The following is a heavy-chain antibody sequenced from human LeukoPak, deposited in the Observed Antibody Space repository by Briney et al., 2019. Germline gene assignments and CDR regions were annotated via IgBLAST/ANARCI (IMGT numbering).Heavy chain of an antibody. CDR1: GFTFSSYS. Sequence: TGGSLRLSCAASGFTFSSYSMNWVRQAPGKGLEWVSYISSSSSTIYYADSVKGRFTISRDNAKNSLYLQMNSLRAEDTAVYYCARDPIAAAGTLDYWGQGTLVTVSS. J-gene: IGHJ4*02. V-gene: IGHV3-48*01. CDR2: ISSSSSTI. CDR3: ARDPIAAAGTLDY. D-gene: IGHD6-13*01.